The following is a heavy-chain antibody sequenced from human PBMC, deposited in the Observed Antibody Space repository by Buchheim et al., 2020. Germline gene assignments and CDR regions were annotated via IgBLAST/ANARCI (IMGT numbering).Heavy chain of an antibody. CDR1: GFTFSSYA. CDR3: PRNGGDYGGNEGRRYFDY. CDR2: ISGSGGST. J-gene: IGHJ4*02. Sequence: EVQLLESGGGLVQPGGSLRLSCAASGFTFSSYAMSWVRQAPGKGLKWVSAISGSGGSTYYADSVKGRFTISRDNSKNTLYLQMNSLRAEDTAVYYGPRNGGDYGGNEGRRYFDYWGQGTL. D-gene: IGHD4-23*01. V-gene: IGHV3-23*01.